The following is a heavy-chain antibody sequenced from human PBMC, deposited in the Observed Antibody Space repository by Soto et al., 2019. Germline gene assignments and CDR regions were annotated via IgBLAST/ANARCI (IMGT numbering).Heavy chain of an antibody. CDR3: ARGPYYYDSSGYANY. V-gene: IGHV3-30-3*01. J-gene: IGHJ4*02. Sequence: VGSLRLSCAASGFTFSSYAMHWVRQAPGKGLEWVAVISYDGSNKYYADSVKGRFTISRDNSKNTLYLQMNSLRAEDTAVYYCARGPYYYDSSGYANYCGQRTLVTVSS. D-gene: IGHD3-22*01. CDR2: ISYDGSNK. CDR1: GFTFSSYA.